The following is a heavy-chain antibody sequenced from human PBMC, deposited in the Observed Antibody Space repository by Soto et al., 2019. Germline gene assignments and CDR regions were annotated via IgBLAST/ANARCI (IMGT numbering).Heavy chain of an antibody. Sequence: QVQLVQSGPEVIKPGSSVKVSCKASGGTLSRYTLNWVRQAPGQGLEWVARIIPYLNITNYAKNFQGRATLTADTSTSAAYMELTSLRSDDTAVYYCAGQMYSDYGALWGQGTLVTVSS. CDR2: IIPYLNIT. CDR1: GGTLSRYT. J-gene: IGHJ4*02. V-gene: IGHV1-69*02. CDR3: AGQMYSDYGAL. D-gene: IGHD4-17*01.